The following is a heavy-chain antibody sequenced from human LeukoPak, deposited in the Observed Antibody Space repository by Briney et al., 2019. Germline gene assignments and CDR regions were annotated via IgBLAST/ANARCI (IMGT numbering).Heavy chain of an antibody. CDR2: ISDTGGNT. CDR1: GFTFNSYG. CDR3: AKRVSYSSPAAYLDS. D-gene: IGHD6-13*01. V-gene: IGHV3-23*01. J-gene: IGHJ4*02. Sequence: GGSLRLSCAASGFTFNSYGMTWVRQAPGKWLEWVSSISDTGGNTYYTESVRGRFTGSRDNSKNTLYLQMNSLRAEDTAVYHCAKRVSYSSPAAYLDSWDRGTLVTVSS.